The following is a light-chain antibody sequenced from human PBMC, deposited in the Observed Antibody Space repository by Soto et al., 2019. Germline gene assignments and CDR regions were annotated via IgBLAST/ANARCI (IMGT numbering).Light chain of an antibody. CDR1: QSVNSNY. CDR2: GAS. CDR3: QQYSSSPPEFT. V-gene: IGKV3-20*01. Sequence: EIVLTQSPGTLSVSPGERVTLSCRASQSVNSNYLAWYQQRPGQAPRLLIFGASYRATGIPDRFSGSGSGTDFTLTIRRLEPEEFAVYYCQQYSSSPPEFTFGPGTKVDSK. J-gene: IGKJ3*01.